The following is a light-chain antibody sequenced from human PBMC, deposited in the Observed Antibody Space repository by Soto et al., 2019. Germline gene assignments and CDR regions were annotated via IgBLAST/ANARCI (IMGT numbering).Light chain of an antibody. Sequence: EIVLTQSPDTLSLSPGERATLSCRASQSVRSSLAWYQQKPGQAPRLLIYDASNRATGIPARFSGSGSGTDFPLTISSLEPEDFAVYSCQQRSNWPPEVTFGPGTKVDIK. V-gene: IGKV3-11*01. CDR1: QSVRSS. J-gene: IGKJ3*01. CDR2: DAS. CDR3: QQRSNWPPEVT.